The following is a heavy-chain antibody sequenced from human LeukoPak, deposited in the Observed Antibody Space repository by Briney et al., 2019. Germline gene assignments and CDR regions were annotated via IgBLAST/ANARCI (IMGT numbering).Heavy chain of an antibody. CDR2: IYTNGGT. CDR3: ANKNSGGAFDI. D-gene: IGHD6-25*01. J-gene: IGHJ3*02. CDR1: GGSINSYY. Sequence: SETLSLTCTVSGGSINSYYWSWIWQSAGKGLEWIGLIYTNGGTNYNPSLNSRVTMSVDTSKDQFSLKLSSVTAADTAVYFCANKNSGGAFDIWGQGTVVAVSS. V-gene: IGHV4-4*07.